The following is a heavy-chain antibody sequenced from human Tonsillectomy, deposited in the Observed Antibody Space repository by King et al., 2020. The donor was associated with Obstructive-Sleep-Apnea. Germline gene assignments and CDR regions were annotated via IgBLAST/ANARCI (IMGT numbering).Heavy chain of an antibody. J-gene: IGHJ2*01. D-gene: IGHD4-17*01. CDR1: GFSLTTTGMS. CDR3: ARTAPSGGDHLYWRFDL. CDR2: IDWEDDK. Sequence: TLNESGPALVKSTQTLTLTCTFSGFSLTTTGMSVTWIRQTPGKALEWLALIDWEDDKYYSTSLQTRLTISKDTSKNQVVLTMTNMDPVDTGTYYCARTAPSGGDHLYWRFDLWGRGTLVTVSS. V-gene: IGHV2-70*01.